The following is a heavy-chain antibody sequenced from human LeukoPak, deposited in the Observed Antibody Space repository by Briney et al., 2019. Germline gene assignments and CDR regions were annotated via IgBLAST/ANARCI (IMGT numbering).Heavy chain of an antibody. CDR2: IRYDGSNK. J-gene: IGHJ3*02. V-gene: IGHV3-30*02. D-gene: IGHD4-17*01. Sequence: GSLRLSCAASGFTFISYGMHWVRQAPGKGLEWVTFIRYDGSNKYYADSVKGRFIISRDNSKNTLYLQMNSLRAEDTAVYYCARGAYGDYDDDAFDIWGQGTMVTVSS. CDR3: ARGAYGDYDDDAFDI. CDR1: GFTFISYG.